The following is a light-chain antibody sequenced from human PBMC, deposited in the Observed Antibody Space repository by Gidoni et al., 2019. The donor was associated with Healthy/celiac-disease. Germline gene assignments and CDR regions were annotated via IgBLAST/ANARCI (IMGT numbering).Light chain of an antibody. J-gene: IGKJ3*01. CDR2: WAS. V-gene: IGKV4-1*01. Sequence: DIVMTQSPYSLAVSLGERATINCKSSQSVLYSSNNKNYLAWYQQKPGQPPKLLIYWASTRESGVPDRFSGSGSGTDFTLTISSLQAEDVAVYYCQQYYSTLRTFGPGTKVDIK. CDR3: QQYYSTLRT. CDR1: QSVLYSSNNKNY.